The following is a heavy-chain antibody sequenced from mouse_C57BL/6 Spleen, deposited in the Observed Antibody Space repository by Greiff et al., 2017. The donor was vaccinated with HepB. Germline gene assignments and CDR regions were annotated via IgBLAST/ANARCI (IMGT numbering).Heavy chain of an antibody. CDR2: INPSNGGT. CDR3: ARWLLRYYAMDY. Sequence: VQLQQPGTELVKPGASVKLSCKASGYTFTSYWMHWVKQRPGQGLEWIGNINPSNGGTNYNEKFKSKATLTVDKSSSTACMQLSSLTSEDSAVYYCARWLLRYYAMDYWGQGTSVTVSS. V-gene: IGHV1-53*01. CDR1: GYTFTSYW. D-gene: IGHD2-3*01. J-gene: IGHJ4*01.